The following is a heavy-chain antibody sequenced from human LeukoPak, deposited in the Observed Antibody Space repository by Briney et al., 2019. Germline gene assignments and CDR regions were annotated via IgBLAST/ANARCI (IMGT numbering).Heavy chain of an antibody. D-gene: IGHD5-18*01. CDR3: ARGGGYSYGPPAH. V-gene: IGHV3-74*01. Sequence: GGSLRLSRAASGFTFSSYWMHWVRQAPGKGLVWVSRINSDGSSTSYADSVKGRFTISRDNAKNTLYLQMNSLRAEDTAVYYCARGGGYSYGPPAHWGQGTLVTVSS. CDR1: GFTFSSYW. J-gene: IGHJ4*02. CDR2: INSDGSST.